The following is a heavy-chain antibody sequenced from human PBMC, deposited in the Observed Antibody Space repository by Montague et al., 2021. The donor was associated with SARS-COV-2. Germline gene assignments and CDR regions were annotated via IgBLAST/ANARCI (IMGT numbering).Heavy chain of an antibody. Sequence: SETLSLTCTVTGGPISGSSDYWGWIRQSPGKGLEWFASVYYSGNTYYXXSLKSRLTISVDTSKNQFSLKLNSVTAADTALYYCARRKYSYGWGDWGQGTLVTVSS. J-gene: IGHJ4*02. D-gene: IGHD5-18*01. CDR3: ARRKYSYGWGD. CDR1: GGPISGSSDY. V-gene: IGHV4-39*01. CDR2: VYYSGNT.